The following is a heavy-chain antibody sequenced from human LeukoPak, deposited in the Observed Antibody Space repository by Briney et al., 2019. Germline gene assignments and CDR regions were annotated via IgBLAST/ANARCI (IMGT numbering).Heavy chain of an antibody. J-gene: IGHJ4*02. CDR2: INQSGYN. Sequence: PSETLSLTCAVYGGSFSGYYWSWIRQPPGKGLEWIGEINQSGYNNYNPSLKSRVTILAEMSKNQFSLKLSSVTAADTAVYYCAIGRGYSGYDYWGQGTLVTVSS. V-gene: IGHV4-34*01. CDR1: GGSFSGYY. CDR3: AIGRGYSGYDY. D-gene: IGHD5-12*01.